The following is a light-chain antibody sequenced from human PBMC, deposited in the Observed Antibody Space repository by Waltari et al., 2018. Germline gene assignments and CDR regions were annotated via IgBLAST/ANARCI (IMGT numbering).Light chain of an antibody. CDR2: GAS. J-gene: IGKJ1*01. CDR1: QSVSSN. V-gene: IGKV3-15*01. Sequence: EIVMTQSPATLSVSPGERATLSCRASQSVSSNLAWYQQKPGQAPTLLIYGASTRATGMPSWFSGSGSGTEFTLTISSLQSEDFAVYYCQQYNNWPRTFGQGTKVEIK. CDR3: QQYNNWPRT.